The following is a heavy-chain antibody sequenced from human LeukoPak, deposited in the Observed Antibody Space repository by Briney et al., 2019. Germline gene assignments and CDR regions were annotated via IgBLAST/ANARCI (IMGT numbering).Heavy chain of an antibody. CDR2: INSDGSST. CDR3: AREGGYDCSSTSCYPDY. J-gene: IGHJ4*02. Sequence: PGGSLRLSCAASGFTFSGYWMHWVRQAPGKGLVWVSRINSDGSSTSYADSVRGRFTISRDNAKNTLYLQMNSLRAEDTAVYYCAREGGYDCSSTSCYPDYWGQGTLVTVSS. CDR1: GFTFSGYW. V-gene: IGHV3-74*01. D-gene: IGHD2-2*01.